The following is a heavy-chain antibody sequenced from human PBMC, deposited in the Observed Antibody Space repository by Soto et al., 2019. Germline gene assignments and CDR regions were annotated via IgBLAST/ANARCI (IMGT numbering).Heavy chain of an antibody. D-gene: IGHD5-12*01. V-gene: IGHV4-28*01. CDR2: IYYSGTT. CDR1: GYSISSSNW. J-gene: IGHJ4*02. Sequence: SETLSLTCAVSGYSISSSNWWGWIRQSPGKGLEWIGYIYYSGTTYYNPSLKSRVTMSVDTSKNQFSLKLTSVTAVDTATYYCAHVYGGYDNFDYWGQGTLVTVSS. CDR3: AHVYGGYDNFDY.